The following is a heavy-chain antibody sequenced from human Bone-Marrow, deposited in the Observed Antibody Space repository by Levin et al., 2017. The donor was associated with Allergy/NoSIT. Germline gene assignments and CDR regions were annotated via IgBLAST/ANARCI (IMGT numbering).Heavy chain of an antibody. CDR1: GFTLSAYD. Sequence: GGSLRLSCAASGFTLSAYDVSWVRQAPGKGLEWVSSISSTGTYIYYLDTLKGRFGISRDNAKNSVSLQMNSLRAEDTAIYYCARDRDSSDSDDAFDIWGQGTMVTVSS. J-gene: IGHJ3*02. CDR3: ARDRDSSDSDDAFDI. D-gene: IGHD6-19*01. CDR2: ISSTGTYI. V-gene: IGHV3-21*06.